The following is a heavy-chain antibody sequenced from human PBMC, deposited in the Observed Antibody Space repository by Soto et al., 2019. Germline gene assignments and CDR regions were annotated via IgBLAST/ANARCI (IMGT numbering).Heavy chain of an antibody. D-gene: IGHD2-21*01. CDR1: GFTFSNAW. CDR2: IKSKTDGGTT. J-gene: IGHJ6*03. CDR3: TTAVPGEYCGGDCYHYYYYMDV. Sequence: GGSLRLSCAASGFTFSNAWMSWVRQAPGKGLEWVGRIKSKTDGGTTDYAAPVKGRFTISRDDSKNTLYLQMNSLKTEDTAVYYCTTAVPGEYCGGDCYHYYYYMDVWGKGTTVTVSS. V-gene: IGHV3-15*01.